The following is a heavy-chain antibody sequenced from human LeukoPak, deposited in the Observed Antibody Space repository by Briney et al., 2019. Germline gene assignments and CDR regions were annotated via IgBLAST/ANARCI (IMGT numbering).Heavy chain of an antibody. CDR3: ARLDSSSWQYYFDY. CDR1: GGSISSSSYY. Sequence: SETLSLTCTVSGGSISSSSYYWSWVRQPPGKGLEWIGEIYHSGSTNYNPSLKSRVTISVDTSKNQFSLKLSSVTAADTAVYYCARLDSSSWQYYFDYWGQGTLVTVSS. J-gene: IGHJ4*02. D-gene: IGHD6-13*01. V-gene: IGHV4-39*01. CDR2: IYHSGST.